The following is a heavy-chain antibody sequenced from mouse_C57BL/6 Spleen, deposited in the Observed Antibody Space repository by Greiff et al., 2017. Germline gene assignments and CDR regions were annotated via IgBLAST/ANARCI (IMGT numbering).Heavy chain of an antibody. Sequence: VQLQQSGPELVKPGASVKIPCKASGYTFTDYNMDWVKQSHGKSLEWIGDINPNNGGTIYNQKFKGKATLTVDKSSSTAYMELRSLTSEDTAVYYCARLSYYGNYEAWFAYWGQGTLVTVSA. CDR3: ARLSYYGNYEAWFAY. CDR1: GYTFTDYN. V-gene: IGHV1-18*01. CDR2: INPNNGGT. D-gene: IGHD2-1*01. J-gene: IGHJ3*01.